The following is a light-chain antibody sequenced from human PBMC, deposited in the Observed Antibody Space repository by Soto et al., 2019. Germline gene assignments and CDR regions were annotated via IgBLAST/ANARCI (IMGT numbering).Light chain of an antibody. CDR3: QQYNSYSRT. V-gene: IGKV1-5*03. Sequence: DIQMTQSPSTLSASVGDRVTITCRASQSISTSLAWYQQKPGKAPKLLIYKASSLESGVPSRFSGSGSGTEFTLTISSLQPDDFATYYCQQYNSYSRTFGQGTKVDTK. CDR2: KAS. J-gene: IGKJ1*01. CDR1: QSISTS.